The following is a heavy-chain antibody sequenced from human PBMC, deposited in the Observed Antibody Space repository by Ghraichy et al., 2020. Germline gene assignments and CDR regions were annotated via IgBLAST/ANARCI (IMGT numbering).Heavy chain of an antibody. V-gene: IGHV4-39*01. CDR2: IYYSGST. J-gene: IGHJ4*02. Sequence: SETLSLTCTVSGGSISSSSYYWGWIRQPPGKGLEWIGSIYYSGSTYYNPSLKSRVTISVDTSKNQFSLKLSSVTAADTAVYYCARHRAAAGETENWGQGTLVTVSS. CDR3: ARHRAAAGETEN. CDR1: GGSISSSSYY. D-gene: IGHD6-13*01.